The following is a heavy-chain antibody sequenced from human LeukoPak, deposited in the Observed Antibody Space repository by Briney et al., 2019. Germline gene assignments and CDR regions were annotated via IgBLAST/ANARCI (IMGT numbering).Heavy chain of an antibody. D-gene: IGHD1-7*01. Sequence: ASVKVSCKASGYTFTSYGISWVRQAPGQGLEWMGWISAYNGNTNYAQKLQGRVTMTTDTSPSTAYMELRSLRSDETAVYYCARDQLELTGYYYYGMDVWGQGTTVTVSS. V-gene: IGHV1-18*01. J-gene: IGHJ6*02. CDR2: ISAYNGNT. CDR3: ARDQLELTGYYYYGMDV. CDR1: GYTFTSYG.